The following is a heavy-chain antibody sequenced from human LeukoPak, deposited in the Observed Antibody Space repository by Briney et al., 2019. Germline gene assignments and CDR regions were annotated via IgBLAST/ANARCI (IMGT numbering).Heavy chain of an antibody. CDR2: LSWNSGNI. J-gene: IGHJ2*01. D-gene: IGHD3-10*01. CDR3: AKGFGSGTRWYFDV. Sequence: PAGGSLRLSCTASGFAFDDYAMHWVRQTPGKGLEWVSGLSWNSGNIAYAESVKGRFTISRDNANNSLHLRMNNLRPEDTALYFCAKGFGSGTRWYFDVWGRGTLVSVSS. V-gene: IGHV3-9*01. CDR1: GFAFDDYA.